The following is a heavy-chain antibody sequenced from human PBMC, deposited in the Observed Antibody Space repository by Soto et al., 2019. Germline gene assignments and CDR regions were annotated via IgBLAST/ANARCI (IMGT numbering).Heavy chain of an antibody. CDR3: ASIGVEMATIQNYYYYGMDV. CDR2: VIPIFGTA. J-gene: IGHJ6*02. Sequence: SVKVSCKASGGTFSSYAISWVRQAPGQGLEGMGGVIPIFGTANYAQKFQGRVTITADESTSTAYMELSSLRSEDTAVYYCASIGVEMATIQNYYYYGMDVWGQGTTVTVSS. V-gene: IGHV1-69*13. D-gene: IGHD2-21*01. CDR1: GGTFSSYA.